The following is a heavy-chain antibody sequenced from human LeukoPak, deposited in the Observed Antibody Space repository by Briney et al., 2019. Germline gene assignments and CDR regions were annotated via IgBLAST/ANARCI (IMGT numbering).Heavy chain of an antibody. Sequence: GGSLRLSCAASGLTFGSYAMHWVRQPTGKGLEWVSSIGTAGDTYYPGSVTGRFTISRENAKKSLYLQMNSLRAEDTAVYYCARVFGSRMISGSFDIWGRGTVVTVSS. CDR1: GLTFGSYA. CDR3: ARVFGSRMISGSFDI. V-gene: IGHV3-13*01. D-gene: IGHD3-10*01. J-gene: IGHJ3*02. CDR2: IGTAGDT.